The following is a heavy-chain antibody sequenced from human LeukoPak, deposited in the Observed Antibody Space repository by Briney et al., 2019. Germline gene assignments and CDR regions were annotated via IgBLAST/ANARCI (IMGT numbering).Heavy chain of an antibody. CDR3: ARGSRITMIVVVPSGAFDI. CDR2: IYTSGST. V-gene: IGHV4-61*02. Sequence: SETLSLTCTVSGGSISSGSYYWSWIRQPAGKGLEWIGRIYTSGSTNYNPSLKSRVTISVDTSKNQSSLKLSSVTAADTAVYYCARGSRITMIVVVPSGAFDIWGQGTMVTVSS. D-gene: IGHD3-22*01. CDR1: GGSISSGSYY. J-gene: IGHJ3*02.